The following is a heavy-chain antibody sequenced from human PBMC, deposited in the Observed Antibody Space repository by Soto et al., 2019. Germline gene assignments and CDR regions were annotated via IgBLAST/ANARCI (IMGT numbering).Heavy chain of an antibody. J-gene: IGHJ6*03. Sequence: GGSLRLSCAASGFSFSSYAMSWVRQAPGKGLEWVSSISGSGGSRYYADSVKGRFTISRDNSKNTLYLQMNSLRAEDTAVYYCAKYSGYDWAPLDYYYMDVWGKGTTVTVSS. CDR3: AKYSGYDWAPLDYYYMDV. CDR1: GFSFSSYA. CDR2: ISGSGGSR. D-gene: IGHD5-12*01. V-gene: IGHV3-23*01.